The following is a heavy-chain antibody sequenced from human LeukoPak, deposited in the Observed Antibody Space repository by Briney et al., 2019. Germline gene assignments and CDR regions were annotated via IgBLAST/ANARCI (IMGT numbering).Heavy chain of an antibody. CDR1: GFTFSSYW. J-gene: IGHJ4*02. CDR3: ARSPRYCTSANCSY. V-gene: IGHV3-74*01. CDR2: INPDGSRT. Sequence: PGGSLRLSCAASGFTFSSYWMHWVRQAPGKGLVWVSRINPDGSRTSYADSVKGRFTISRDNAKSSLYLQMNSLRAEDTAVYYCARSPRYCTSANCSYWGQGTLVTVSS. D-gene: IGHD2-2*01.